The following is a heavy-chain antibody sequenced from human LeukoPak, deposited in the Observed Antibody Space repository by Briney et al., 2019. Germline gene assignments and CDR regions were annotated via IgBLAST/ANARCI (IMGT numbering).Heavy chain of an antibody. V-gene: IGHV4-59*01. J-gene: IGHJ4*02. CDR2: IYYSGST. CDR3: ARVSRGNSVGGDY. Sequence: SETLSLTCTVSGGSISTYFWSWIRQSPGKGLEWIGYIYYSGSTNNNPSLKSRVTISLDTSKNQFSLKLSSVTAADTAMYYCARVSRGNSVGGDYWGQGTLVTVSS. D-gene: IGHD4-23*01. CDR1: GGSISTYF.